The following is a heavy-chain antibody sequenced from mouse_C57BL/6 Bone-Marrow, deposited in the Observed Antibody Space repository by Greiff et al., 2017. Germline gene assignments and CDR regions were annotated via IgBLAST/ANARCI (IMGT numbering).Heavy chain of an antibody. J-gene: IGHJ4*01. CDR3: TRSPYYYGSIYYAMDY. CDR2: IDPETGGT. Sequence: SGAELVRPGASVTLSCKASGYTFTDYEMHWVKQTPVHGLEWIGAIDPETGGTAYNQKFKGKAILTADKSSSTAYMELRSLTSEDSAVYYCTRSPYYYGSIYYAMDYWGQGTSVTVSS. D-gene: IGHD1-1*01. CDR1: GYTFTDYE. V-gene: IGHV1-15*01.